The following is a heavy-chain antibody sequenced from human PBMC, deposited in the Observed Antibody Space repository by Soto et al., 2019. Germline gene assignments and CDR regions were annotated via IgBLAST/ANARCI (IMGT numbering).Heavy chain of an antibody. J-gene: IGHJ4*02. CDR2: TRNKANSYTT. V-gene: IGHV3-72*01. D-gene: IGHD3-9*01. CDR1: GFTFSDHY. CDR3: AKKRTYDILTGSYFDY. Sequence: PGGSLRLSCAASGFTFSDHYMDWVRQAPGKGLEWVGRTRNKANSYTTEYAASVKGRFTISRDDSKNSLYLQMNSLRAEDTAVYYCAKKRTYDILTGSYFDYWGQGTLVTVSS.